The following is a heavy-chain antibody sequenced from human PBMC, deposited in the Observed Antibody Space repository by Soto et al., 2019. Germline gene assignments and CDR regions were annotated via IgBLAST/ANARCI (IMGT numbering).Heavy chain of an antibody. J-gene: IGHJ6*03. Sequence: PSETLSLTCTVSGGSISSYYWSWIRQPPGKGLEWIGYIYYSGSTNYNPSLKSRVTISVDTSKNQFSLKLSSVTAADTAVYYCARTLGESGSYSFYYYYYYMDVWGKGTTVTVSS. V-gene: IGHV4-59*08. CDR1: GGSISSYY. CDR3: ARTLGESGSYSFYYYYYYMDV. CDR2: IYYSGST. D-gene: IGHD1-26*01.